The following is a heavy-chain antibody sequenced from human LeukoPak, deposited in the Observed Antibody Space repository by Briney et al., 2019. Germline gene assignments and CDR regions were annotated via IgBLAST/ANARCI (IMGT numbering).Heavy chain of an antibody. D-gene: IGHD5-18*01. J-gene: IGHJ4*02. Sequence: GGSLRLSCAASGFTFSSYAMHWVRQAPGKGLEWVAVISYDGSNKYYADSVKGRFTISGDNSKNTLYLQMNSLRAEDTAVYYCARDSYSYPKYYFDYWGQGTLVTVSS. CDR2: ISYDGSNK. CDR1: GFTFSSYA. CDR3: ARDSYSYPKYYFDY. V-gene: IGHV3-30*04.